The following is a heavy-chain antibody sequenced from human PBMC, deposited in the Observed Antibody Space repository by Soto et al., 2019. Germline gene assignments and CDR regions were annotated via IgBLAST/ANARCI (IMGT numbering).Heavy chain of an antibody. V-gene: IGHV1-18*01. Sequence: QVQLVQSGAEVKKPGASVKVSCKASGYTFTSYGISWVRQAPGQGLEWMGWTSAYNGNTNYAQKLQGRVTMTTDTSTSTAYMELRRLRSDDTAVYYCARRQWLVGGYYYGMDVWGQGTTVTVS. CDR2: TSAYNGNT. J-gene: IGHJ6*01. CDR3: ARRQWLVGGYYYGMDV. CDR1: GYTFTSYG. D-gene: IGHD6-19*01.